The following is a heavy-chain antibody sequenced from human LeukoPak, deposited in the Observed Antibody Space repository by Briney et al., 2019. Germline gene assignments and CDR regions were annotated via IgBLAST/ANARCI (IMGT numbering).Heavy chain of an antibody. V-gene: IGHV4-38-2*01. Sequence: PSETLSLTCAVSGYSISSGYYWGWIRQPPGKGLEWIGSIYHSGSTYYNPSLKSRGTISVDTSNNQFSLKLSSVTAADTAVYYCARWGAAGTDYWGQGTLVTVSS. CDR3: ARWGAAGTDY. CDR1: GYSISSGYY. D-gene: IGHD6-13*01. J-gene: IGHJ4*02. CDR2: IYHSGST.